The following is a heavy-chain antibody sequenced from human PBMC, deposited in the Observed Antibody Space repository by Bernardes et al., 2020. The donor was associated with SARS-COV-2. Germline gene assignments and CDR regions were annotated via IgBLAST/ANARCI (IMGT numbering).Heavy chain of an antibody. CDR3: ARYSNSRSDFDY. CDR2: IYHSGST. J-gene: IGHJ4*02. V-gene: IGHV4-38-2*01. CDR1: GYSISSGYY. Sequence: TLSLTCAVSGYSISSGYYWGWIRQPPGKGLEWIGSIYHSGSTYYNPSLKSRVTISVDTSKNQFSLKLSSVTAADTAVYYCARYSNSRSDFDYWGQGTLVTVSS. D-gene: IGHD4-4*01.